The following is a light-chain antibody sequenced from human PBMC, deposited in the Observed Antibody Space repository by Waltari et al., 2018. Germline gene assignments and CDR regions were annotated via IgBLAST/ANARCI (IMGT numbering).Light chain of an antibody. CDR1: SSDIGGYNY. CDR2: ETS. CDR3: TSYTSDNLYV. J-gene: IGLJ1*01. V-gene: IGLV2-14*01. Sequence: QSALTQPASVSGSPGQSITISCAGTSSDIGGYNYVSWYQQPPDEAPKLIIYETSKRPSGFSNRFSASKSGDTASLTISGLQAEDESDYYCTSYTSDNLYVFGSGTKVTVL.